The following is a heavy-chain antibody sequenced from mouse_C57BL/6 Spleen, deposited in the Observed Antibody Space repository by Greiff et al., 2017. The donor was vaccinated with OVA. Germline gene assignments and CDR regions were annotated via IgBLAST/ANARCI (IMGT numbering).Heavy chain of an antibody. Sequence: QVQLQQPGAELVRPGSSVKLSCKASGYTFTSYWMDWVKQRPGQGLEWIGNIYPSDSETHYNQKFKDKATLTVDKSSSTAYMQLSSLTSEDCAVYYCARGRVTTAFAYWGQGTLVTVSA. CDR2: IYPSDSET. V-gene: IGHV1-61*01. CDR3: ARGRVTTAFAY. CDR1: GYTFTSYW. D-gene: IGHD2-2*01. J-gene: IGHJ3*01.